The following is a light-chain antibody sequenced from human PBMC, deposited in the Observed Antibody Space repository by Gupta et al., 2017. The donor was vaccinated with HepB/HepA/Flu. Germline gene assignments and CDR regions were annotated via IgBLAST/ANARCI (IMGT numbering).Light chain of an antibody. CDR2: DAS. Sequence: DIQMTQSPSSLSASVGDRVTITCQASQEISNYLNWYQQKPGKAPKLLLYDASNLETGVPSRFSGSGSGTDFTFTISSLQPEDIATYYCQQDDNLPRTFGQGTKVEIK. CDR3: QQDDNLPRT. V-gene: IGKV1-33*01. CDR1: QEISNY. J-gene: IGKJ1*01.